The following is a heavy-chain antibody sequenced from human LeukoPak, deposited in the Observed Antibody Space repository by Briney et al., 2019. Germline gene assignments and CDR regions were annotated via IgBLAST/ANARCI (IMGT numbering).Heavy chain of an antibody. D-gene: IGHD4-17*01. V-gene: IGHV3-49*03. CDR2: IRSKAYCGTT. J-gene: IGHJ3*02. CDR3: TRRDYGDYGAFDI. Sequence: GGSLRLSCTASGFTFGDYAMSWFRQAPGKGLEWVGFIRSKAYCGTTEYAASVKGRFTISRDDSKSIAYLQMNSLKTEDTAVYYCTRRDYGDYGAFDIWGQGTMVTVSS. CDR1: GFTFGDYA.